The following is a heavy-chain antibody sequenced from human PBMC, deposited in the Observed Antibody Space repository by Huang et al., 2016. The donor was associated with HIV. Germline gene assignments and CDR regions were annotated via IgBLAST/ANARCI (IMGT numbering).Heavy chain of an antibody. CDR3: ARGFWSGFNPPPYYFDY. CDR1: ESTFTGYA. V-gene: IGHV7-4-1*02. D-gene: IGHD3-3*01. J-gene: IGHJ4*02. CDR2: INIDTGNL. Sequence: QVQLVQSGSELKKPGASVKVSCKASESTFTGYAMNWVRQAPGQGLEWVGCINIDTGNLTYAQGFTGRFVFSLDTSVSTAYLQITSLKAEDTAVYYCARGFWSGFNPPPYYFDYWGQGTLVTVSS.